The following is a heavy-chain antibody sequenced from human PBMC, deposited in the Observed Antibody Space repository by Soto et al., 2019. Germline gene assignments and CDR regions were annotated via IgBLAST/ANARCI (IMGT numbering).Heavy chain of an antibody. Sequence: EVQLVESGGGLVQPGGSLRLSCAASGFTVSSNYMSWVRQAPGRGLEWVSLINSGGSTYYADSVKDRFSISRDNSQNTLYLQINSLRVEDTAVYYCARAFVRGAVADTGWGKGTLVTVSS. CDR2: INSGGST. CDR3: ARAFVRGAVADTG. J-gene: IGHJ4*02. CDR1: GFTVSSNY. D-gene: IGHD6-19*01. V-gene: IGHV3-66*01.